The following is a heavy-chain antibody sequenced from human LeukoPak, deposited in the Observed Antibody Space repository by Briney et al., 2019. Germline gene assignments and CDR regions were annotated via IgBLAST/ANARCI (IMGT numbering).Heavy chain of an antibody. Sequence: PSETLSLTCTVSGGSISSSSYYWGWIRQPPGKGLEWIGSIYYSGSTNYNPSLKSRVTISVDTSKNQFSLKLSSVTAADTAVYYCARATYYDYIWGSYLIWFDPWGQGTLVTVSS. V-gene: IGHV4-39*07. CDR2: IYYSGST. CDR1: GGSISSSSYY. CDR3: ARATYYDYIWGSYLIWFDP. J-gene: IGHJ5*02. D-gene: IGHD3-16*01.